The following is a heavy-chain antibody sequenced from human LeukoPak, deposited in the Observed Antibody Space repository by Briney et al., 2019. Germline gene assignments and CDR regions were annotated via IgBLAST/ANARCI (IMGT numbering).Heavy chain of an antibody. CDR2: ISGSGGCT. D-gene: IGHD6-13*01. J-gene: IGHJ6*03. Sequence: GGSLRLSCAASGFTFSSYAMSWVRQAPGKGLEWVSAISGSGGCTYYADSVKGRFTISRDNSKNTLYLQMNSLRAEDTAVYYCAKDASSSRYELLHYYYMDVRGKGTTVTVSS. CDR1: GFTFSSYA. V-gene: IGHV3-23*01. CDR3: AKDASSSRYELLHYYYMDV.